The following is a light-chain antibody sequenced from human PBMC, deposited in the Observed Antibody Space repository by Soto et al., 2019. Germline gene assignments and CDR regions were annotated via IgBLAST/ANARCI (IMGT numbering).Light chain of an antibody. CDR2: LGS. CDR3: MQVLHTPRA. CDR1: QSLLHSNGYNY. Sequence: DIVMTQSPLSLPVIPGEPASISCRSSQSLLHSNGYNYLDWYLQKPGQSPQLLIYLGSNRASGVPDRFSGSGSGTDFTLKISRVEAEDVGVYYCMQVLHTPRAVGQGTTVEIK. J-gene: IGKJ1*01. V-gene: IGKV2-28*01.